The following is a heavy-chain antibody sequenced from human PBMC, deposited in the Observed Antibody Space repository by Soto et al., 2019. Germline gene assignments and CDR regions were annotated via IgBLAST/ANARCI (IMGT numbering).Heavy chain of an antibody. CDR3: AKGLYGDHYGMDA. D-gene: IGHD4-17*01. CDR1: GFTFDDYA. V-gene: IGHV3-9*01. CDR2: ISWNSGSI. J-gene: IGHJ6*02. Sequence: PGGSLRLSCAASGFTFDDYAMHWVRQAPGKGLEWVSGISWNSGSIGYADSVKGRFTISRDNAKNSLYLQMNSLRAEDTALYYCAKGLYGDHYGMDAWGQGTTVTVSS.